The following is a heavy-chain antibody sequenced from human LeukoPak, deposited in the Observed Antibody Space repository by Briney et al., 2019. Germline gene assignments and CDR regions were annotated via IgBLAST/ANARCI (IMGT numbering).Heavy chain of an antibody. CDR1: GFTVSSNY. CDR3: ARERGDYYDSSGYYY. Sequence: GGSLRLSCAASGFTVSSNYMSWVRQAPGKGLERVSVIYSGGSTYYADSVKGRFTISRDNSKNTLYLQMNSLRAEDTAVYYCARERGDYYDSSGYYYWGQGALVTVSS. D-gene: IGHD3-22*01. V-gene: IGHV3-66*01. J-gene: IGHJ4*02. CDR2: IYSGGST.